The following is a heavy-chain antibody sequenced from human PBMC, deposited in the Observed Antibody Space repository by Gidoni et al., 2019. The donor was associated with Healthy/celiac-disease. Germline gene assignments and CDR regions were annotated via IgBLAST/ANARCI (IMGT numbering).Heavy chain of an antibody. CDR2: ISSSMCTI. J-gene: IGHJ3*02. V-gene: IGHV3-48*02. Sequence: EVQLVESGGGVVQPGGSLRLPCAASGLTCSSYSMNWVRQAPGRGLEWVSYISSSMCTIYYADSVKGRFTISRDNAKNSRYLQMNSLRDEDTAVYYCARDAGLRYFDWLLRGDAFDIWGQGTMVTVSS. D-gene: IGHD3-9*01. CDR3: ARDAGLRYFDWLLRGDAFDI. CDR1: GLTCSSYS.